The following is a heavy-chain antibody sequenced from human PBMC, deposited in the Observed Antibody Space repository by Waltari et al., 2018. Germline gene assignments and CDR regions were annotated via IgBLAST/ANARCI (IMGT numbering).Heavy chain of an antibody. CDR2: IYYSGST. V-gene: IGHV4-31*03. Sequence: QVQLQESGPGLVKPSQTLSLTCTVSGGSISSGGYYWSWIRQHPGKGLEWIGYIYYSGSTNYNPSLKSRVTISVDTSKNQFSLKLSSVTAADTAVYYCARAWISLILGATSAFDIWGQGTMVTVS. CDR3: ARAWISLILGATSAFDI. CDR1: GGSISSGGYY. J-gene: IGHJ3*02. D-gene: IGHD1-26*01.